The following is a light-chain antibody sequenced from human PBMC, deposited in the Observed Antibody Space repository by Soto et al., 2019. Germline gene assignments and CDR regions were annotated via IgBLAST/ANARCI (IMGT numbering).Light chain of an antibody. Sequence: EIVLTQSPGTLSLSPGEGATLSCRASQSVRSYLAWYQQKPGQAPRLLIYDAYNRATGIPPRFSGSGSGTAFTLTISSLEPEDYAVYYCQQRHIWPITFGQGTRLEIK. V-gene: IGKV3-11*01. CDR3: QQRHIWPIT. CDR2: DAY. J-gene: IGKJ5*01. CDR1: QSVRSY.